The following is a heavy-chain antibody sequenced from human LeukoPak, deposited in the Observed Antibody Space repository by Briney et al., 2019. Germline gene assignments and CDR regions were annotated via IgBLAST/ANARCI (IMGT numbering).Heavy chain of an antibody. CDR3: EKDTYYYGSGSEYPFDY. V-gene: IGHV3-11*04. CDR1: GFTFSDYY. J-gene: IGHJ4*02. D-gene: IGHD3-10*01. Sequence: AGSLRLSCAASGFTFSDYYMSWIRQAPGKGLEWVSYISSSGSTIYYADSVKGRFTISRYNSKTTLYLQMNSLRAEDTAVYYCEKDTYYYGSGSEYPFDYWGQGTLVTVSS. CDR2: ISSSGSTI.